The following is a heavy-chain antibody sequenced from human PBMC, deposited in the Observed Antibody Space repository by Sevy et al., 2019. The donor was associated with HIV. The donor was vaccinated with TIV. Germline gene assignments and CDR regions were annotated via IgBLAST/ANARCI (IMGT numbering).Heavy chain of an antibody. CDR2: ISGSDDSGGDDTI. V-gene: IGHV3-11*01. J-gene: IGHJ6*02. Sequence: GGSLRLSCTASGFTLSDYYMSWIRQAPGKGLQWISYISGSDDSGGDDTIYYADSVKGRFTISRDNAKNSLYLQMSSLRADDTAVYYCARDHVKDGKGGDYYYHAMDVWGRGTTATVSS. CDR1: GFTLSDYY. CDR3: ARDHVKDGKGGDYYYHAMDV. D-gene: IGHD3-16*01.